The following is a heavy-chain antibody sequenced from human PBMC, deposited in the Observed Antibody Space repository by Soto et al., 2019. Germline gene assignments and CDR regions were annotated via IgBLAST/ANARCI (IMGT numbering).Heavy chain of an antibody. CDR2: IYYLGNT. D-gene: IGHD3-3*01. CDR1: GGSISSSSSY. J-gene: IGHJ6*03. CDR3: ARTFWSGLRLDYYYMDV. V-gene: IGHV4-39*01. Sequence: SETLSLTCTVSGGSISSSSSYWGWIRQPPGKGLEWVGSIYYLGNTYYNPSLGGRVSISVDTSKNQFSLRLRSVTAADTAVYHCARTFWSGLRLDYYYMDVWGKGTTVTVSS.